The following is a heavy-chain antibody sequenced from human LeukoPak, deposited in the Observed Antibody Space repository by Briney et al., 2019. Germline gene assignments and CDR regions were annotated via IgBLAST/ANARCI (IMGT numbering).Heavy chain of an antibody. Sequence: GGSLRLSCVASGFTFSSRDWMTWVRQAPGKGLEWVANIKQDGSEKNYVDSVKGRFTISRDNAKNSVDLQMNSLRAEDTAVYYCAREGGSSWYGDAFDIWGQGTMVTVSS. J-gene: IGHJ3*02. V-gene: IGHV3-7*03. D-gene: IGHD6-13*01. CDR2: IKQDGSEK. CDR3: AREGGSSWYGDAFDI. CDR1: GFTFSSRDW.